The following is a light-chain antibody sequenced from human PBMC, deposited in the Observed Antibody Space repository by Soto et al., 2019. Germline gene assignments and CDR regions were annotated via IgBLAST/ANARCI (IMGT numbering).Light chain of an antibody. CDR2: VAS. CDR3: QQYNVWPRT. J-gene: IGKJ4*01. Sequence: IVMTQSPATLSVSPGERATLSCRASQSVSSNLAWYQQKPGQTPKLLIYVASTRATGIPARFSGSGSGTEFTLTISSLQSEDFAVYYCQQYNVWPRTFGGGTKVEFK. CDR1: QSVSSN. V-gene: IGKV3-15*01.